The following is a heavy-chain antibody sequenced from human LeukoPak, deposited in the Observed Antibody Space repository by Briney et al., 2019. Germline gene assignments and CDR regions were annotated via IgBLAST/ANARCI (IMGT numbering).Heavy chain of an antibody. CDR2: ISSSSSYI. V-gene: IGHV3-21*01. CDR3: ASGLYYYDSSGYERAFDY. CDR1: GFTFSSYS. Sequence: PGGSLRLSCAASGFTFSSYSMNWVRQAPGKGLEWVSSISSSSSYIYYADSVKGRFTISRDNAKNSLYLQMTSLRAEDTAVYYCASGLYYYDSSGYERAFDYWGQGTLVTVAS. J-gene: IGHJ4*02. D-gene: IGHD3-22*01.